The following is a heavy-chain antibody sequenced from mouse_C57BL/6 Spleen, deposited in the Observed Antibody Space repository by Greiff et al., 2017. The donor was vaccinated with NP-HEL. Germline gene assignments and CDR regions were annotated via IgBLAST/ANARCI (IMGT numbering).Heavy chain of an antibody. Sequence: VQLQQSGPELVKPGASVKISCKASGYTFTDYYMNWVKQSHGKSLEWIGDINPKNGGTSYNQKFKGKATLTVDKSSSTAYMELRSLTSEDSAVYYCARGVTTVVGRLAYWGQGTLVTVSA. J-gene: IGHJ3*01. V-gene: IGHV1-26*01. CDR2: INPKNGGT. CDR1: GYTFTDYY. CDR3: ARGVTTVVGRLAY. D-gene: IGHD1-1*01.